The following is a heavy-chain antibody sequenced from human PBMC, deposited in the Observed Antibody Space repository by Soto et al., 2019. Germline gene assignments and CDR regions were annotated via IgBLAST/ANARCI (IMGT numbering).Heavy chain of an antibody. CDR2: ISRSGTT. V-gene: IGHV4-34*01. CDR3: ATSLWFGTQVEL. D-gene: IGHD3-10*01. Sequence: QVQLQQWGAGLLKPSETLSLSCAVYGGYFNDNYYTWFRQPPGKGLEWIGEISRSGTTKYIPSLKSRASISFATYKTQVSLKVTSVTAADTAVYYCATSLWFGTQVELWGQGALVTVSS. CDR1: GGYFNDNY. J-gene: IGHJ5*02.